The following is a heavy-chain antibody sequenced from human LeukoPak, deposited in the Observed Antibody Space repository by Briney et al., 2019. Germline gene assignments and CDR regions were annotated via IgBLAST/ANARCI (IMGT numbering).Heavy chain of an antibody. CDR2: IYYSGSS. Sequence: SETLSLTCTVSGGSISSSSYYWGWIRQPPGKGLEWIGSIYYSGSSYYNPSLTSRVTISVDTSKNQFSLKLSSVTAAGTAVYYCARLYGYSFAVSRKYFDYWGQGTLVTVPS. D-gene: IGHD5-24*01. V-gene: IGHV4-39*01. CDR1: GGSISSSSYY. CDR3: ARLYGYSFAVSRKYFDY. J-gene: IGHJ4*02.